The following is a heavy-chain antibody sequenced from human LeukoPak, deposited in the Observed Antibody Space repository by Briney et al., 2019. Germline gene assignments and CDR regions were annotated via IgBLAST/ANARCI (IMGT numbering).Heavy chain of an antibody. J-gene: IGHJ4*02. CDR1: GFSLSTSGVG. CDR2: IYWDDDE. CDR3: AHSCGGGNSTYFDY. D-gene: IGHD4-23*01. Sequence: RKSGPTLVKPTQTLTLTCTFSGFSLSTSGVGVGWIRQPPGKALEWLAVIYWDDDERYSPSLKSGLTITKDTSKNQVVLTMTNMDPVDTATYYCAHSCGGGNSTYFDYWGQGTLVTVSS. V-gene: IGHV2-5*02.